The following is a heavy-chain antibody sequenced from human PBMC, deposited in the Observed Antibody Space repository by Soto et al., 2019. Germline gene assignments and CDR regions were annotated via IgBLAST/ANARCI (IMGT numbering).Heavy chain of an antibody. V-gene: IGHV3-33*01. CDR2: IWYDGSNK. CDR3: ARDGQQLAPYALDV. D-gene: IGHD6-13*01. J-gene: IGHJ6*02. Sequence: QVQLVESGGGVVQPGRSLRLSCAASGFTFKNNAMHWVLQAAGKGLEWVAQIWYDGSNKYYTDSVKGRFTISRDNFKNTVYLQMDSLRAEDTAVYYCARDGQQLAPYALDVWGQGTTVTVSS. CDR1: GFTFKNNA.